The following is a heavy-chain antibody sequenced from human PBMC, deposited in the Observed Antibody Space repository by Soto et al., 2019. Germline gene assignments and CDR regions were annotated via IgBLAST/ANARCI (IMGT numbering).Heavy chain of an antibody. CDR2: ISWNSGTI. V-gene: IGHV3-9*01. D-gene: IGHD6-19*01. CDR3: AKEPSIAVDY. J-gene: IGHJ4*02. Sequence: EVQLVESGGGLVQPGRSLRLSCAASGFTFDDYAMHWVRQVPGEGLEWVSGISWNSGTIGYADSVKGRFTISRDNAKNSLYLQMNSPRPEDTAVYYCAKEPSIAVDYWGQGTLVTVSS. CDR1: GFTFDDYA.